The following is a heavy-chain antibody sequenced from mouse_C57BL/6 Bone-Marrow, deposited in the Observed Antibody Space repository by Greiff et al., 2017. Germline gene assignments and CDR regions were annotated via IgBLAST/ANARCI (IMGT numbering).Heavy chain of an antibody. Sequence: EVQLVESGAELVRPGASVKLSCTASGFNIKDDYMHWVKQRPEQGLEWIGWIDPENGDPEYASKFQGKATITADTSSNTAYLQLSSLTSEDTAVYYCTTPIYYDYDVNYWGQGTLVTVSA. CDR3: TTPIYYDYDVNY. D-gene: IGHD2-4*01. CDR2: IDPENGDP. J-gene: IGHJ3*01. CDR1: GFNIKDDY. V-gene: IGHV14-4*01.